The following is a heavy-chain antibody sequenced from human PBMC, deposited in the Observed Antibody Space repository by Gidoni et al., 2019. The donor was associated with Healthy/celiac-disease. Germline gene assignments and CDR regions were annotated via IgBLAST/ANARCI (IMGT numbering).Heavy chain of an antibody. J-gene: IGHJ4*02. CDR3: ARHEVAGTLDY. CDR2: IYYSGST. Sequence: QLQLQESGPGLVKPSETLSLTCTVSGGSISSSSYYWGWIRQPPGKGLEWIGSIYYSGSTYYNPSLKSRVTISVDTSKNQFSLKLSSVTAADTAVYYCARHEVAGTLDYWGQGTLVTVSS. D-gene: IGHD6-19*01. V-gene: IGHV4-39*01. CDR1: GGSISSSSYY.